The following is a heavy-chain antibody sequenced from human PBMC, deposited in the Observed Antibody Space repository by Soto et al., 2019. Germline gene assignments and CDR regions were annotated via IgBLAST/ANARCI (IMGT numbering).Heavy chain of an antibody. J-gene: IGHJ4*02. CDR2: ISGSVGST. CDR1: GFTFSSYA. Sequence: EVQLLESGGGLVQPGGSLRLSCAASGFTFSSYAMSWVRQAPGKGLEWVSAISGSVGSTYYADSVKGRFTISRDNSKNTLYLQMNSLRAEDTDVYYCAKDRAPYSSSWYISWDYWGQGTLVTVSS. CDR3: AKDRAPYSSSWYISWDY. D-gene: IGHD6-13*01. V-gene: IGHV3-23*01.